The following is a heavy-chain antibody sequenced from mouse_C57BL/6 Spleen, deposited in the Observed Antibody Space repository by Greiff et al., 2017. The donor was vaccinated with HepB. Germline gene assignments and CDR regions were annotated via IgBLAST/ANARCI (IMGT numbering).Heavy chain of an antibody. Sequence: EVKLVESGTVLARPGASVKMSCKTSGYTFTSYWMHWVKQRPGQGLEWIGAIYPGNSDTSYNQKFKGKAKLTAVTSASTAYMELSSLTNEDSAVYYCTRTGITTVEGPAWFAYWGQGTLVTVSA. CDR3: TRTGITTVEGPAWFAY. D-gene: IGHD1-1*01. V-gene: IGHV1-5*01. J-gene: IGHJ3*01. CDR1: GYTFTSYW. CDR2: IYPGNSDT.